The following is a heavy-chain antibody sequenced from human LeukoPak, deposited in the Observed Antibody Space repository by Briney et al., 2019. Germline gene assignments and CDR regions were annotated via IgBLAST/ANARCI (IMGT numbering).Heavy chain of an antibody. V-gene: IGHV5-51*01. CDR2: IYPGDSDT. Sequence: GESLKISCKGSGYRFTSYWIGWVRQMPGKGLEWMGIIYPGDSDTRYSPSFQGQVTISADKSISTAYLQWSSLKASDTAMYYCARRAYCSSTSCYNLPDYWGQGTLVTVSS. J-gene: IGHJ4*02. CDR1: GYRFTSYW. CDR3: ARRAYCSSTSCYNLPDY. D-gene: IGHD2-2*02.